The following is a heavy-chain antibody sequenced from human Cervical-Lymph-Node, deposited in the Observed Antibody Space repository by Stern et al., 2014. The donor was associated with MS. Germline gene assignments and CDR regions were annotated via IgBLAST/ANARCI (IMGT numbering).Heavy chain of an antibody. CDR1: GGSVSSTNW. Sequence: LQLQESGPGLVKPSGTLSLTCAVSGGSVSSTNWWSLVHQSPGKGLEWIGNIYHSGASNYRRSPRSRFPISLDNSKNHLSLHLTSVTAADTAVYYCARERQQYCNSEGCSYWYFDLWGRGTLVTVSS. CDR3: ARERQQYCNSEGCSYWYFDL. D-gene: IGHD2/OR15-2a*01. J-gene: IGHJ2*01. V-gene: IGHV4-4*02. CDR2: IYHSGAS.